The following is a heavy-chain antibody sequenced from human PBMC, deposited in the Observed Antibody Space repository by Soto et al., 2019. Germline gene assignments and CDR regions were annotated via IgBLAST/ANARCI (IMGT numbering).Heavy chain of an antibody. CDR3: ARGTYYYDSSGSVRDAFDI. D-gene: IGHD3-22*01. CDR2: IYYSGST. V-gene: IGHV4-30-4*01. J-gene: IGHJ3*02. CDR1: GGSISSGDYY. Sequence: QVQLQESGPGLVKPSQTLSLTCTVSGGSISSGDYYWSWIRQPPGKGLEWIGYIYYSGSTYYNPSLKSRVTISVDTSKIQFSLKLSSVTAADTAVYYCARGTYYYDSSGSVRDAFDIWGQGTMVTVSS.